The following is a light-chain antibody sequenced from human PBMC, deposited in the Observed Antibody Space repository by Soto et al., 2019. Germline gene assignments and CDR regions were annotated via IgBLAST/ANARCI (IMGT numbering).Light chain of an antibody. J-gene: IGKJ5*01. V-gene: IGKV1-39*01. CDR1: QSISSY. CDR3: QQSYSTPSIT. Sequence: DIQMTQSPSSLSASVGDRVTLTCRASQSISSYLNWYQQKPGKAPKLLIYAASSLQSGVPSRFSGSGSGTDFTLTISSLQPEDFATYYCQQSYSTPSITVGQGTRLEIK. CDR2: AAS.